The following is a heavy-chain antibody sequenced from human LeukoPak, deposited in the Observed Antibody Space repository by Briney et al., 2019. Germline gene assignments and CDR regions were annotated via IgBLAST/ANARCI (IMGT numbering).Heavy chain of an antibody. Sequence: ASVKVSCKSSGYTFTAFGFSWVRQAPGQGLEWMGWISADTTRTIYTEKLQDRVTRTTDTSTSTTYMELRSLRSDDTAVYYCARDGLDYYGSGTYYPNYNWFDPWGQGTLVTVSS. D-gene: IGHD3-10*01. CDR3: ARDGLDYYGSGTYYPNYNWFDP. J-gene: IGHJ5*02. CDR2: ISADTTRT. V-gene: IGHV1-18*01. CDR1: GYTFTAFG.